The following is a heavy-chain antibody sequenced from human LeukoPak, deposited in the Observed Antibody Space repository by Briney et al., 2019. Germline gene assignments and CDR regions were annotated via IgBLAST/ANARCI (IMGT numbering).Heavy chain of an antibody. CDR2: IWYDGSNK. CDR3: ARSFAHFDAFDI. D-gene: IGHD2/OR15-2a*01. J-gene: IGHJ3*02. Sequence: GGSLRLSCAASGFTFSSYGMHWVRRAPGKGLEWVAVIWYDGSNKYYADSVKGRFTISRDNSKNTLYLQMNSLRAEDTAVYYCARSFAHFDAFDIWGQGTMVTVSS. V-gene: IGHV3-33*01. CDR1: GFTFSSYG.